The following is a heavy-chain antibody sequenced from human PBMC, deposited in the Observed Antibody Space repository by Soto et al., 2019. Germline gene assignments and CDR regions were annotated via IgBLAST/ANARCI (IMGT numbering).Heavy chain of an antibody. D-gene: IGHD3-10*01. CDR3: ASFGSGSYQYYFDY. V-gene: IGHV4-31*03. CDR2: IYYSGST. Sequence: PSETLSLTCTVSGCSISSGGYYWSWIRQHPGKGLEWIGYIYYSGSTYYNPSLKSRVTISVDTSKNQFSLKLSSVTAADTAVYYCASFGSGSYQYYFDYWGQGTLVTVSS. CDR1: GCSISSGGYY. J-gene: IGHJ4*02.